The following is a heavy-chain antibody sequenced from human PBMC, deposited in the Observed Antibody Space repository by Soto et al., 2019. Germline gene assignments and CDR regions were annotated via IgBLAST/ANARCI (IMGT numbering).Heavy chain of an antibody. J-gene: IGHJ2*01. V-gene: IGHV3-33*01. CDR1: GFTFSSYG. CDR2: IWYDGSNK. CDR3: ARGDEDIVVVVAATHWYFDL. D-gene: IGHD2-15*01. Sequence: QVQLVESGGGVVQPGRSLRLSCAASGFTFSSYGMHWVRQAPGKGLEWVAVIWYDGSNKYYADSVKGRFTISRDNSKNTLYLQMNSLRAEDTAVYYCARGDEDIVVVVAATHWYFDLWRRGTLVTVSA.